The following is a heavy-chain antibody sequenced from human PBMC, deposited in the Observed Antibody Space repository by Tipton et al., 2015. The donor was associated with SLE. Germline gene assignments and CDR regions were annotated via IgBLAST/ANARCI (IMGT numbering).Heavy chain of an antibody. J-gene: IGHJ4*02. D-gene: IGHD3-22*01. V-gene: IGHV4-34*01. CDR2: INHSGST. Sequence: TLSLTCAVYGGSFSGYYWSWIRQPPGKGLEWIGEINHSGSTNYNPSLKSRVTISVDTSKNQFSLKLSSVTAADTAVYFCARDYYDTSGDRVDYWGQGTLVTVSS. CDR1: GGSFSGYY. CDR3: ARDYYDTSGDRVDY.